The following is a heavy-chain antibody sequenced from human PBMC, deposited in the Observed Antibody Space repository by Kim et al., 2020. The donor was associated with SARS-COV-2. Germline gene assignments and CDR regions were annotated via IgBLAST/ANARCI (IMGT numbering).Heavy chain of an antibody. V-gene: IGHV4-30-2*01. D-gene: IGHD1-1*01. J-gene: IGHJ4*02. Sequence: PSLKSRVTISADRSKNQFSLRLSAVRAADTAVYYCARQGEKGGNPLSYFDYWGQGTLVTVSS. CDR3: ARQGEKGGNPLSYFDY.